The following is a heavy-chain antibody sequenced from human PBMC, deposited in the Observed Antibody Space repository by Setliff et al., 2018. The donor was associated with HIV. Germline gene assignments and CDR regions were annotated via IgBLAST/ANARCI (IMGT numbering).Heavy chain of an antibody. CDR3: ARGFGSLDP. Sequence: SETLSLTCSVSGASITSGIYYWAWIRQPAGKGLEFIGRVYFSGITNYNPSLKSRVTISLDTSKNRFSLNLRSVTAADTAVYYCARGFGSLDPWGKGTLVTVSS. CDR2: VYFSGIT. J-gene: IGHJ5*02. D-gene: IGHD1-26*01. CDR1: GASITSGIYY. V-gene: IGHV4-61*02.